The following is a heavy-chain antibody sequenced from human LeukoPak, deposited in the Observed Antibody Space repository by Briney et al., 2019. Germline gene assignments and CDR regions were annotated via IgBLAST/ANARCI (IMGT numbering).Heavy chain of an antibody. CDR2: ISWNSGSI. J-gene: IGHJ3*02. D-gene: IGHD3-22*01. CDR3: AKDIGYYYDSSGAPSAFDI. CDR1: GFTFDDYA. Sequence: GGSLRLSWAASGFTFDDYAMHWVRQAPGKGLEWVSGISWNSGSIGYADSVKGRFTISRDNAKNSLYLQMNSLRAEDTALYYCAKDIGYYYDSSGAPSAFDIWGQGTMVTVSS. V-gene: IGHV3-9*01.